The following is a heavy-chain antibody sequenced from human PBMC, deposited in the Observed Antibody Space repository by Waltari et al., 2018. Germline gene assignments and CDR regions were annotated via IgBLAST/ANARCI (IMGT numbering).Heavy chain of an antibody. J-gene: IGHJ6*02. V-gene: IGHV1-2*04. CDR2: INPNSGGT. D-gene: IGHD1-26*01. Sequence: GYTFTGYYMHWVRQAPGQGLEWMGWINPNSGGTNYAQKFQGWVTMTRDTSISTAYMELSRLRSDDTAVYYCARDSHPTSGRHYYYYGMDVWGQGTTVTVSS. CDR3: ARDSHPTSGRHYYYYGMDV. CDR1: GYTFTGYY.